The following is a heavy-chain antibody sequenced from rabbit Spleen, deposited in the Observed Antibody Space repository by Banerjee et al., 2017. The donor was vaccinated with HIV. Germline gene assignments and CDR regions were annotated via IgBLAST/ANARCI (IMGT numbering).Heavy chain of an antibody. CDR2: IAGSSSGFT. V-gene: IGHV1S45*01. Sequence: QEQLVESGGGLVQPEGSLALTCKASGFSFSSSDYICWVRQAPGKGLEWISCIAGSSSGFTYSATWAKGRFTISKTSSTTVDLKMTSLTAADMATYFCARDSGSSFSSYGMDLWGQGTLVTVS. J-gene: IGHJ6*01. CDR1: GFSFSSSDY. D-gene: IGHD8-1*01. CDR3: ARDSGSSFSSYGMDL.